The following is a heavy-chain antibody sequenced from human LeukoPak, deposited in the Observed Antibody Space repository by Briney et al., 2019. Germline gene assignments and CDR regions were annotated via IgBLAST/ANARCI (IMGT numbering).Heavy chain of an antibody. V-gene: IGHV4-39*07. D-gene: IGHD2-2*02. J-gene: IGHJ4*02. CDR1: DGSISNYY. CDR2: IYYSGST. Sequence: SETLSLTCTVSDGSISNYYWGWIRQPPGKGLEWIGSIYYSGSTYYNPSLKSRVTISVDTSKNQFSLKLSSVTAADTAVYYCARGVRAAIPYWGQGTLVTVSS. CDR3: ARGVRAAIPY.